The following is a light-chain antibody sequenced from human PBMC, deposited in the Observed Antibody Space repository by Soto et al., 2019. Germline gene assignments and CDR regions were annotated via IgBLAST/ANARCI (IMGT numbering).Light chain of an antibody. J-gene: IGKJ4*01. Sequence: DIQMTQSPSSLSASVGARVTITCQASQDISNYLNWYQQKPGKAPKLLIYDASNLETGVPSRFSGSGSGTDFTFTISSLQPEDSATYYCQQYDNLPPLTFGGGTKGEIK. V-gene: IGKV1-33*01. CDR1: QDISNY. CDR3: QQYDNLPPLT. CDR2: DAS.